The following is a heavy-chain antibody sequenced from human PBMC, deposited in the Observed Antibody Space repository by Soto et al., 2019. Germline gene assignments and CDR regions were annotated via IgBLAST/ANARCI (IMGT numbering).Heavy chain of an antibody. Sequence: QVQLVQSGAEVKKPGSSVKVSCKASGGTFSNYALSWVRQAPGQGLAWMGGIIPMFGTPNYAQKFQGRVTITADESTSTAYLELSSLSSEDTAVYYCAVDRNVATTRVDYYYGMDVWGQGTTVTVSS. V-gene: IGHV1-69*01. CDR1: GGTFSNYA. CDR3: AVDRNVATTRVDYYYGMDV. CDR2: IIPMFGTP. J-gene: IGHJ6*02. D-gene: IGHD5-12*01.